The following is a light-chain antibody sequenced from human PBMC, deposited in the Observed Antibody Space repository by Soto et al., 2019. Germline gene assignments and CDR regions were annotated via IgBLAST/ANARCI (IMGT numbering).Light chain of an antibody. CDR2: DAS. J-gene: IGKJ4*01. V-gene: IGKV3-11*01. CDR1: QSVSRY. CDR3: QQRSNWPLT. Sequence: EIVLTQSPATLSLSPGERATLSCRASQSVSRYLIWYQQKPGQAPRLLIYDASNRATGIPARFSGSGSGTDFTLTISSLEAEDSAVYYCQQRSNWPLTFGGGTKVDIK.